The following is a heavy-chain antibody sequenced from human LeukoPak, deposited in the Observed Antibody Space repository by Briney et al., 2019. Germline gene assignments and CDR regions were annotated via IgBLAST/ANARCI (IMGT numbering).Heavy chain of an antibody. V-gene: IGHV3-23*01. D-gene: IGHD3-16*02. J-gene: IGHJ3*02. Sequence: AGGSLRPSCAASGFTFSTYAMSWVRQAPGKGLEWVSAISGSADSTYYADSAKGRFTISRDNAKNSLYLQMNSLRAEDTAVYYCAREYDYVWGSYRRPDAFDIWGQGTMVTVSS. CDR2: ISGSADST. CDR1: GFTFSTYA. CDR3: AREYDYVWGSYRRPDAFDI.